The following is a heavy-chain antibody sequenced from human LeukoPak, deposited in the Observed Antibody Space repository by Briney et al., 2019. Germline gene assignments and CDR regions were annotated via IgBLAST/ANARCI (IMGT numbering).Heavy chain of an antibody. CDR1: GFTFSTYE. J-gene: IGHJ6*02. CDR3: AREYGSGSYKYGMDV. CDR2: ISRSGSTI. D-gene: IGHD3-10*01. Sequence: GGSLRLSCAASGFTFSTYEMNWVRQAPGKGLEWVSYISRSGSTIHYADSVKGRFTLSRDNAKNSLYLQMNSLGAEDTAVYYCAREYGSGSYKYGMDVWGQGTTVTVSS. V-gene: IGHV3-48*03.